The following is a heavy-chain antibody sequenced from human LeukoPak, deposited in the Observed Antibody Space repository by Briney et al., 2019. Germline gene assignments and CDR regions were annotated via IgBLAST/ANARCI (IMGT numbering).Heavy chain of an antibody. Sequence: GGSLRLSCAASGFTFDSYAMSWVRQAPGKGLEWVSAVSRFGGTTYYADSAKGRFTISRDNSNNTVYLQMNSLRVGDTALYFCVKHVGSRWSNNRFDPWGQGTLVTVS. CDR3: VKHVGSRWSNNRFDP. CDR2: VSRFGGTT. D-gene: IGHD6-13*01. CDR1: GFTFDSYA. J-gene: IGHJ5*02. V-gene: IGHV3-23*01.